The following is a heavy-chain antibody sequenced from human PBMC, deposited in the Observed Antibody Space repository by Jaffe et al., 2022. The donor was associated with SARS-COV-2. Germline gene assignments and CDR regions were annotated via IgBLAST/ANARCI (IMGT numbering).Heavy chain of an antibody. CDR3: AKEWSGTEVGGLELPYYYYGMDV. CDR1: GFTFSSYG. Sequence: QVQLVESGGGVVQPGRSLRLSCAASGFTFSSYGMHWVRQAPGKGLEWVAVISYDGSNKYYADSVKGRFTISRDNSKNTLYLQMNSLRAEDTAVYYCAKEWSGTEVGGLELPYYYYGMDVWGQGTTVTVSS. J-gene: IGHJ6*02. D-gene: IGHD1-7*01. V-gene: IGHV3-30*18. CDR2: ISYDGSNK.